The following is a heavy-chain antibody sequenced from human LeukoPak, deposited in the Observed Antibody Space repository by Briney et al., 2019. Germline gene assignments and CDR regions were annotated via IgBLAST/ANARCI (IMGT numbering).Heavy chain of an antibody. V-gene: IGHV4-59*01. CDR2: IYYTGNM. CDR3: ARGYAGIAVAFDY. Sequence: SETLSLTCTVSSGSISSYYWSWIRQPPGKGLEWIGYIYYTGNMNYNPSLKSRVTISVDTSKNQFSLKLSSVTAADTAVYYCARGYAGIAVAFDYWGQGTLVTVSP. D-gene: IGHD6-19*01. CDR1: SGSISSYY. J-gene: IGHJ4*02.